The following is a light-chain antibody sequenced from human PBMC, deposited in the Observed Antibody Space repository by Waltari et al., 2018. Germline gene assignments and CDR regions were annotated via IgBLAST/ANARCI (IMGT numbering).Light chain of an antibody. CDR2: VNSDGSP. V-gene: IGLV4-69*01. Sequence: QLVLTQSPSASASLGASVRLTCTLSSGHSSNVIAWHQRQPEKGPRYLMKVNSDGSPSEGAEIPDRFSGSSSGAERYLTISSLQSEDEADYYCQTGGHGTWVFGGGTKLTVL. J-gene: IGLJ3*02. CDR3: QTGGHGTWV. CDR1: SGHSSNV.